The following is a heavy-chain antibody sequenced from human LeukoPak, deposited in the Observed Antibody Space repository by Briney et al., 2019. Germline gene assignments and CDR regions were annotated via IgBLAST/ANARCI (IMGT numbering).Heavy chain of an antibody. CDR1: GFTFSSYA. V-gene: IGHV3-20*01. J-gene: IGHJ5*02. D-gene: IGHD2-2*02. Sequence: GGSLRLSCAASGFTFSSYAMSWVRQVPGKGLEWVSGINWNGGSRGYADSVKGRFTISRDNAKNSVYLQMNSLRSEDTAFYHCARDRCSSTSCYNTPNWFDPWGQGTLVTVSS. CDR3: ARDRCSSTSCYNTPNWFDP. CDR2: INWNGGSR.